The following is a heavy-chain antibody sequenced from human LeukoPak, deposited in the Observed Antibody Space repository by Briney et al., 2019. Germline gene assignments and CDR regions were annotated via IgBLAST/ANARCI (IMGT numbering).Heavy chain of an antibody. V-gene: IGHV1-18*01. CDR1: NYTFTSYD. D-gene: IGHD2-15*01. CDR2: ISAYSGNT. J-gene: IGHJ5*02. CDR3: ARDAPIVVVVAATPEKYNWFDP. Sequence: GASVKVSCKAPNYTFTSYDISWVRQAPGQGLEWMGWISAYSGNTNYAQKLQGRVTMTTDTSTSTAYMELRSLRSDDTAVYYCARDAPIVVVVAATPEKYNWFDPWGQGTLVTVSS.